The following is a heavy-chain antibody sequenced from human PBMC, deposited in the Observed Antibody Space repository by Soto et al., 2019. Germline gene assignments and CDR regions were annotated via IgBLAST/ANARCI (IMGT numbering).Heavy chain of an antibody. CDR3: AKGPYSSGGYWFDP. V-gene: IGHV3-73*02. CDR1: GFTFSGSA. Sequence: EVQLVESGGGLVQPGGSLKLSCAASGFTFSGSAMHWVRQASGKGLEWVGRIRSKANSYATAYAASVKGRFTISRDDSKNTLYLQMNSVRAEDTAVYYCAKGPYSSGGYWFDPWGQGTLVIVSS. J-gene: IGHJ5*02. D-gene: IGHD6-19*01. CDR2: IRSKANSYAT.